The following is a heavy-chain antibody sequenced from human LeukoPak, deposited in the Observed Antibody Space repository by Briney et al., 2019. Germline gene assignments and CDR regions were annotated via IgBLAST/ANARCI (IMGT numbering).Heavy chain of an antibody. V-gene: IGHV4-38-2*01. D-gene: IGHD3-10*01. Sequence: SETLSLTCAVSGYSISSGYYWGWIRQPPGKGLEWIGSIYHSGSTYYSPSLKSRVTISVDTSKNQFSLKLSSVTAADTAVYYCARSVRGEDYWGQGTLVTVSS. J-gene: IGHJ4*02. CDR1: GYSISSGYY. CDR2: IYHSGST. CDR3: ARSVRGEDY.